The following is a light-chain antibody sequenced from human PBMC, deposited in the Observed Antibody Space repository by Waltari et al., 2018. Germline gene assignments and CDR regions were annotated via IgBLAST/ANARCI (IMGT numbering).Light chain of an antibody. J-gene: IGKJ5*01. CDR2: GAS. CDR3: QQYGSSLIT. CDR1: QSVSSSY. V-gene: IGKV3-20*01. Sequence: EIVLTQSPGTLSLSPGERVTLSCRASQSVSSSYLAWYQQKHGQAPRLLIYGASSRATGTPDRFSGRGSGTGFTLTISRLEPEDFAVYYCQQYGSSLITFGQGTRLEIK.